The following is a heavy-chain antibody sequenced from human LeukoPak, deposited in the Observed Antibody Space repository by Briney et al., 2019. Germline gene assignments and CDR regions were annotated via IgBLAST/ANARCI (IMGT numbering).Heavy chain of an antibody. J-gene: IGHJ4*02. V-gene: IGHV3-9*01. CDR2: ISWNSGSI. Sequence: GGSLRLSCAASGFTFDDYAMHWVRQAPGKGLEWVSGISWNSGSIGYADSAKGRFTISRDNAKNSLYLQMNSLRAEDTAVYYCARGILTGYYWYFDYWGQGTLVTVSS. D-gene: IGHD3-9*01. CDR1: GFTFDDYA. CDR3: ARGILTGYYWYFDY.